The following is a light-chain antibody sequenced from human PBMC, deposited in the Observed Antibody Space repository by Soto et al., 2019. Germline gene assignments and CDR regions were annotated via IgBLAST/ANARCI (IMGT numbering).Light chain of an antibody. CDR1: SSNIGTNT. J-gene: IGLJ3*02. CDR2: SND. V-gene: IGLV1-44*01. Sequence: QSVLTQPPSASGTPGQRVTISCSGSSSNIGTNTVNWYQQFPGTAPELLIYSNDQRPSGVPDRFSGSKSGTSASLAIGGLHSDDEADYYCAVWDGSLNGWVFGGGTKLTAL. CDR3: AVWDGSLNGWV.